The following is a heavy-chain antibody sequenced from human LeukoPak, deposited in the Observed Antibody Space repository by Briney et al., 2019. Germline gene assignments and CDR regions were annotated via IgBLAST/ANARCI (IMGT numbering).Heavy chain of an antibody. CDR3: ARDGRGSRSSWFDP. J-gene: IGHJ5*02. Sequence: ASVKVSCKASGYTFTSYAMNWVRQAPGQGLEWMGWINTNTGNPTYAQGFTGRFVFSLDTSVSTAYLHTSSLKSEDTAVYYCARDGRGSRSSWFDPWGQGTLVIVSS. CDR2: INTNTGNP. V-gene: IGHV7-4-1*02. CDR1: GYTFTSYA. D-gene: IGHD3-10*01.